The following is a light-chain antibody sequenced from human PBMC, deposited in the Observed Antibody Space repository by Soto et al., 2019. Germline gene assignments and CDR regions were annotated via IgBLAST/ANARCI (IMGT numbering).Light chain of an antibody. J-gene: IGKJ1*01. V-gene: IGKV2-30*02. CDR2: VVS. CDR3: MQGTHWPLT. Sequence: DVVMTQSPLSLPVTLGQPASISCRSSQSLMQSDGNTYLDWFPQTPGQSPKRLIYVVSDRDSGVPDRFSGRGSGPDFTLKIRRVEAEDVGVYYCMQGTHWPLTFGEGTEVEIK. CDR1: QSLMQSDGNTY.